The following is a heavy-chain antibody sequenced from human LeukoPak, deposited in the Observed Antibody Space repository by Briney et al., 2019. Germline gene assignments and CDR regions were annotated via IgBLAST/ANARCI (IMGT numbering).Heavy chain of an antibody. Sequence: PGGSLRLSCAASGFTFSSYGMHWVRQAPGKGLERVAFIRYDGSNKYDADSVKGRFTISRDNSKNTLYLQMNSLRVEDTAVYYCAKDLVQRGAFDIWGQGTMVTVSS. V-gene: IGHV3-30*02. CDR2: IRYDGSNK. J-gene: IGHJ3*02. CDR3: AKDLVQRGAFDI. CDR1: GFTFSSYG. D-gene: IGHD6-6*01.